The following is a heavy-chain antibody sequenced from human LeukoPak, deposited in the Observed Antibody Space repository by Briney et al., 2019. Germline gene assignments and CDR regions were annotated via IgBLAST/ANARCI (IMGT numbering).Heavy chain of an antibody. CDR1: GFTFGSHA. Sequence: GGSLRLSCEASGFTFGSHAMYWVRQAPGKGLEWVAGIFGSGGSPHYADSVKGRFNIPRDNSRNTVYLQINSLRAEDTAVYYCGKTTVGYSSGQKPAWPVDYWGQGTLVTVSS. CDR2: IFGSGGSP. CDR3: GKTTVGYSSGQKPAWPVDY. J-gene: IGHJ4*02. V-gene: IGHV3-23*01. D-gene: IGHD5-18*01.